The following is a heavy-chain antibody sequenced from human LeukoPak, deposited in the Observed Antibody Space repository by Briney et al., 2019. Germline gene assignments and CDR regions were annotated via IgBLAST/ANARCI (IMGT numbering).Heavy chain of an antibody. V-gene: IGHV3-23*01. CDR1: GFTFSSYA. Sequence: PGGSLRLSCAASGFTFSSYAMSWVRQAPGKGLEWVSAISGSGGSTYYADSVKGRFTISRDNSKNTLYLQMNSLRAEDTAVYYCATPPFWSGYPDFDYWGQGTLVTVSS. CDR3: ATPPFWSGYPDFDY. J-gene: IGHJ4*02. CDR2: ISGSGGST. D-gene: IGHD3-3*01.